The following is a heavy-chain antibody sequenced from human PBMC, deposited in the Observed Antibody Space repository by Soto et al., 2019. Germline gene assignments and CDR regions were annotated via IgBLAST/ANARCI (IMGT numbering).Heavy chain of an antibody. CDR3: ATELGENPASPFDA. CDR2: IIPLFGTA. D-gene: IGHD3-10*01. Sequence: QVQLVQSGADAKKPGSSVKVSCQASGVTFSSETLGWVRQAPGQGLEWVGGIIPLFGTASYAQKFQGRVTITADESTSTVYMELSSLRSDDTAVYFCATELGENPASPFDAWGQGTLVTVSS. V-gene: IGHV1-69*01. J-gene: IGHJ4*02. CDR1: GVTFSSET.